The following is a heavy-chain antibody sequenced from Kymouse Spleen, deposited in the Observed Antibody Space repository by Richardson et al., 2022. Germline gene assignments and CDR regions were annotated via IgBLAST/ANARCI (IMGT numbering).Heavy chain of an antibody. CDR1: GGSFSGYY. D-gene: IGHD1-7*01. CDR2: INHSGST. V-gene: IGHV4-34*01. Sequence: QVQLQQWGAGLLKPSETLSLTCAVYGGSFSGYYWSWIRQPPGKGLEWIGEINHSGSTNYNPSLKSRVTISVDTSKNQFSLKLSSVTAADTAVYYCARGGITGTTFTLDVWGQGTTVTVSS. CDR3: ARGGITGTTFTLDV. J-gene: IGHJ6*02.